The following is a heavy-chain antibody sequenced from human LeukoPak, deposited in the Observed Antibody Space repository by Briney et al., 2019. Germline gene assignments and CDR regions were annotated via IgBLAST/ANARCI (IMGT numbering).Heavy chain of an antibody. CDR2: IYYSGST. J-gene: IGHJ3*02. Sequence: SETLPLTCTVSGGSISSYYWSWIRQPPGKGLEWIGYIYYSGSTNYNPSLKSRVTISVDTSKNQFSLKLSSVTAADTAVYYCARGTLITIFGVVFYGAFDIWGQGTMVTVSS. V-gene: IGHV4-59*01. D-gene: IGHD3-3*01. CDR3: ARGTLITIFGVVFYGAFDI. CDR1: GGSISSYY.